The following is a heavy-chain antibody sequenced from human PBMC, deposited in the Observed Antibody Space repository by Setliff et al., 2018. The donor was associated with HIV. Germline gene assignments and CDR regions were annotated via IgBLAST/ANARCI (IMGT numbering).Heavy chain of an antibody. CDR2: IYFRGSA. Sequence: PSETLSLTCTVPGESIISSRNFWGWIWPSQGKGLEWIATIYFRGSAYYNPSLESRVCISLDTSKNQFSLTLTSVTAAGTAVYYCAREAAHCSGDTCQFTFDSWGQGTLVTVSS. CDR3: AREAAHCSGDTCQFTFDS. J-gene: IGHJ4*02. CDR1: GESIISSRNF. D-gene: IGHD2-15*01. V-gene: IGHV4-39*07.